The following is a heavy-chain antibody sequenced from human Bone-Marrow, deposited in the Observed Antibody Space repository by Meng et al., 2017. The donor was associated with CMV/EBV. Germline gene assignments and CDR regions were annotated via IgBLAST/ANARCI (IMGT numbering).Heavy chain of an antibody. V-gene: IGHV3-21*01. CDR3: ARDFTPLSSGYYPPFDY. Sequence: GGSLRLSCVSSGFKFGYYLMTWVRQAPGKGLEWVSSISSSSSYIYYADSVKGRFTISRDNAKNSLYLQMNSLRAEDTAVYYWARDFTPLSSGYYPPFDYWGQGTLVTVSS. CDR2: ISSSSSYI. CDR1: GFKFGYYL. D-gene: IGHD3-22*01. J-gene: IGHJ4*02.